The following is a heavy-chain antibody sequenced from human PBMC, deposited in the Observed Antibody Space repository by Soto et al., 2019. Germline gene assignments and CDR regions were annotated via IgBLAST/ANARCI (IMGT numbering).Heavy chain of an antibody. V-gene: IGHV1-18*01. Sequence: ASVKVSCKASGYTFTSYGISWVRQAPGQGLEWMGWISAYNGSTNYAQKLQGRVTMTTDTSTSTAYMELRSLRSDDTAVYYCARYYYGSGSSEQHYHQFYGMDVWGQGTTVTVSS. J-gene: IGHJ6*02. CDR3: ARYYYGSGSSEQHYHQFYGMDV. CDR2: ISAYNGST. D-gene: IGHD3-10*01. CDR1: GYTFTSYG.